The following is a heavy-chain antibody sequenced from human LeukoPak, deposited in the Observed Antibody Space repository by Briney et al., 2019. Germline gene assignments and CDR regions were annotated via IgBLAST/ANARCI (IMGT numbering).Heavy chain of an antibody. CDR1: GGSISSYY. D-gene: IGHD3-3*02. Sequence: PSETLSLTCTVSGGSISSYYWSWIRQPPGKGLEWLGNVYYSGSTSSDPSLRSRVTMSVDTSKNQFALKMSSVTTADTAVYYCLRLRKGKFFNNIFALWGKEPLAPVPS. V-gene: IGHV4-59*04. CDR2: VYYSGST. J-gene: IGHJ4*02. CDR3: LRLRKGKFFNNIFAL.